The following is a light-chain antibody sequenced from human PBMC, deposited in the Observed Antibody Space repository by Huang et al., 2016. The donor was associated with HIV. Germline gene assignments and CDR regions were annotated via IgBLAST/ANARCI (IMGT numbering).Light chain of an antibody. V-gene: IGKV1-27*01. CDR1: QDIRNY. CDR2: AAS. J-gene: IGKJ2*01. CDR3: QKYNSAPYT. Sequence: DIHMTQSPSSLSSSVGDSVTITCRASQDIRNYLAWYQQKPGTAPKLLISAASTLQSGVPSRFSGSGSGTDFTLTIGSLQPEDVATYYCQKYNSAPYTFGQGTKLEIK.